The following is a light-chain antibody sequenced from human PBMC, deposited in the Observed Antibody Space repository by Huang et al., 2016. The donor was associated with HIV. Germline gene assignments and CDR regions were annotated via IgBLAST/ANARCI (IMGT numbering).Light chain of an antibody. CDR3: QQYNNWPPIT. Sequence: EIVMTQSPATLSVSPGERATLSCRASQSVSSNVAWYQQKPGQAPRRLIFGASTRATGIPARFSGSGSGTEFTLTISSLQSEDFAVYYCQQYNNWPPITFGQGTRLEIK. CDR1: QSVSSN. CDR2: GAS. V-gene: IGKV3-15*01. J-gene: IGKJ5*01.